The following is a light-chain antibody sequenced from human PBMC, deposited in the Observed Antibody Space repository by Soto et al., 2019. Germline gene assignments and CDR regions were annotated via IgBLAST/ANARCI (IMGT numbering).Light chain of an antibody. CDR2: EVT. CDR1: TSDVGGYNY. J-gene: IGLJ1*01. Sequence: QSSLTHPASVSGSPGQSITISCTGTTSDVGGYNYVSWYRQLPGQAPTLMIYEVTNRPSGVSNRFSGSKSGNTASLTISGLQVEDEADYYCSSKTSSSTPYVFGTGTKVTVL. V-gene: IGLV2-14*01. CDR3: SSKTSSSTPYV.